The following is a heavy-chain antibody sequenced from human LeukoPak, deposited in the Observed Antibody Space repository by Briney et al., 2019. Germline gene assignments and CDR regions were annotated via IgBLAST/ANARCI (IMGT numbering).Heavy chain of an antibody. Sequence: ASVKVSCKTSGYSFTDYYMHWVRQAPGQGLEWMGWINPSSGGTSSAQKFQGRVTMTRDTSITTVYMEVRWLSSDDTAVYYCARADRLHGGPYLIGPWGQGTLVTVSS. CDR1: GYSFTDYY. D-gene: IGHD2-21*01. CDR2: INPSSGGT. V-gene: IGHV1-2*02. J-gene: IGHJ5*02. CDR3: ARADRLHGGPYLIGP.